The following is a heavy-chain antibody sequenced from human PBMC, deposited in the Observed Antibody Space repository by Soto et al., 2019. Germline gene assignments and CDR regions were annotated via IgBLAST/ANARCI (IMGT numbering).Heavy chain of an antibody. V-gene: IGHV3-21*01. J-gene: IGHJ6*02. CDR3: TRTIKFGLPGNGLDV. D-gene: IGHD3-16*01. CDR1: VFTFSSYS. Sequence: PGGSLRLSCVASVFTFSSYSVNWVRQAPGMGLEWVSSISIANAYIYYADSVKGRFTISRDNAKNSLFLQMSSLRAEDTAIYYCTRTIKFGLPGNGLDVRGQGTTVTVSS. CDR2: ISIANAYI.